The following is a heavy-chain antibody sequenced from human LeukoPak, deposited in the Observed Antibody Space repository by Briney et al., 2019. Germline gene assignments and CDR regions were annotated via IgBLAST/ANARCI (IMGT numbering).Heavy chain of an antibody. CDR1: GGSISSSSYY. Sequence: PSETLSLTCTVSGGSISSSSYYWGWIRQPPGKGLEWTGSIYYSGSTYYNPSLKSRVTISVDTSKNQFSLKLSSVTAADTAVYYCARDSSGYSYANWFDPWGQGTLVTVSS. D-gene: IGHD5-18*01. CDR3: ARDSSGYSYANWFDP. J-gene: IGHJ5*02. V-gene: IGHV4-39*07. CDR2: IYYSGST.